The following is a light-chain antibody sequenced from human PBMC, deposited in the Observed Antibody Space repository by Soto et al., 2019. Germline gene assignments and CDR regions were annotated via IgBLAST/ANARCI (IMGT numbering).Light chain of an antibody. J-gene: IGLJ3*02. CDR1: SSDVGGYNY. CDR2: EVS. V-gene: IGLV2-14*01. Sequence: QSVLTQPASVSGSPGQSITISCTGTSSDVGGYNYVSWYQQHPGKAPKLMIFEVSNRPSGVSKRFSGSKSGNTAFLTISGLQAEDEDDYYCSSYTSSSTLVFGGGTKVTIL. CDR3: SSYTSSSTLV.